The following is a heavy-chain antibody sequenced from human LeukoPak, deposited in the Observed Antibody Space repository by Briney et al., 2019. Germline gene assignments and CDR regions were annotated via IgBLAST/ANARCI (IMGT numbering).Heavy chain of an antibody. CDR3: ARDTPHLRAGIVVVPAAIGYGMDV. CDR2: IYYSGST. D-gene: IGHD2-2*02. V-gene: IGHV4-30-4*01. J-gene: IGHJ6*02. CDR1: GGSISSGDYY. Sequence: SETLSLTCTVSGGSISSGDYYWSWIRQPPGKGLEWIGYIYYSGSTYYNPALKSRVTISVDTSKNQFSLKLSSVTAADTAVYYCARDTPHLRAGIVVVPAAIGYGMDVWGQGTTVTVS.